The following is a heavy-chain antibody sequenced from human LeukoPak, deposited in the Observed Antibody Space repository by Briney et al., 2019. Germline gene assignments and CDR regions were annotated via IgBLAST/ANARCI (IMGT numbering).Heavy chain of an antibody. Sequence: GGSLRLSCAASGFTFSSYEMNWVRQAPGKGLEWVSGISGSSASTYYAVSVKGRFSISRDNSKNTLFLQMNSLRAGDTAVYYCAKGPHYDFWSTFDYWGQGILVTVSS. CDR3: AKGPHYDFWSTFDY. D-gene: IGHD3-3*01. V-gene: IGHV3-23*01. CDR1: GFTFSSYE. CDR2: ISGSSAST. J-gene: IGHJ4*02.